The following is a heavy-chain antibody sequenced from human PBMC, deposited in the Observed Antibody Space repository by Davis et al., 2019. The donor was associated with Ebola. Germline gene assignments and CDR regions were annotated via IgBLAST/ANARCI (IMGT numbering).Heavy chain of an antibody. Sequence: GGSLRLSCAASGFTFSSYAMSWVRQAPGKGLEWVSAISGSGGNTYYADSVKGRFTISRDNSKSTLYLQMNSLRVEDTAVYYCAKGNRVTYQYDSGDDYWGQGTLVTVSS. CDR3: AKGNRVTYQYDSGDDY. D-gene: IGHD3-22*01. CDR1: GFTFSSYA. V-gene: IGHV3-23*01. J-gene: IGHJ4*02. CDR2: ISGSGGNT.